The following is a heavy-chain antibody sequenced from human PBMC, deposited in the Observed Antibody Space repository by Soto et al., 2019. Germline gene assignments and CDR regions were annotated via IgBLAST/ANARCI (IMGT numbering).Heavy chain of an antibody. CDR3: ERRDCSETCDL. Sequence: EVQLVESGGGLIQPGGSLRLICAASGLSVTANYMTWVRQAPGKGLEWVSIIYRGGGTYYADSLKGRAIISRDGSRNMVFLQMNSLTAEDAGVYYCERRDCSETCDLWGRGTAVNVSS. CDR2: IYRGGGT. D-gene: IGHD2-21*01. V-gene: IGHV3-53*01. CDR1: GLSVTANY. J-gene: IGHJ3*01.